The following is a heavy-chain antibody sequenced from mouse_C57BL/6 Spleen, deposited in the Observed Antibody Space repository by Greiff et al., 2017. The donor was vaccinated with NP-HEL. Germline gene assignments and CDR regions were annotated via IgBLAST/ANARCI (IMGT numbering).Heavy chain of an antibody. V-gene: IGHV1-26*01. CDR2: INPNNGGT. CDR1: GYTFTDYY. D-gene: IGHD2-1*01. Sequence: VQLQQSGPELVKPGASVKISCKASGYTFTDYYMNWVKQSHGKSLEWIGDINPNNGGTSYNQKFKGKATLTVDKSSSTAYMELRSLTSEDSAVYYCARGYYGKTGYFDYWGQGTTLTVSS. CDR3: ARGYYGKTGYFDY. J-gene: IGHJ2*01.